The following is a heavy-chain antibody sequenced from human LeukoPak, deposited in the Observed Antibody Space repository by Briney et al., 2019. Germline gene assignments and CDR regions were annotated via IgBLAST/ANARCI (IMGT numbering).Heavy chain of an antibody. CDR3: ALDWNDLSAFDI. J-gene: IGHJ3*02. CDR1: GGSVSSSF. CDR2: IHYSGST. D-gene: IGHD1-1*01. V-gene: IGHV4-59*02. Sequence: SETLSLTCTVSGGSVSSSFWSWIRQPPGKGLEWVAYIHYSGSTNYNPSLNSRVTTSIDTSKNQFSLKLNSVTSADTAVYYCALDWNDLSAFDIWGQGTLVTVSS.